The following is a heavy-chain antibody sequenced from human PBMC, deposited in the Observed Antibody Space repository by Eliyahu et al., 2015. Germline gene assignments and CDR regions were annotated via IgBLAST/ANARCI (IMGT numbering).Heavy chain of an antibody. CDR1: GXXFSSYS. Sequence: EVQLVESGGGLVKPGGSLXLSCAAXGXXFSSYSMNWVRQAPGKGLEWVSSISSSSSYIYYADSVKGRFTISRDNAKNSLYLQMNSLRAEDTAVYYCVPRPRYSSSSVDYWGQGTLVTVSS. CDR3: VPRPRYSSSSVDY. J-gene: IGHJ4*02. V-gene: IGHV3-21*01. D-gene: IGHD6-6*01. CDR2: ISSSSSYI.